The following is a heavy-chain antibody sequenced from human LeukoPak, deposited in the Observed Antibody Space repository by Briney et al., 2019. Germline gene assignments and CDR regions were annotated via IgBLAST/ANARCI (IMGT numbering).Heavy chain of an antibody. J-gene: IGHJ4*02. Sequence: PSETLSLACTVSGGSMSPYHWGWIRQPPGKGLEWTGYIYYSGSTNYNPSLNSRVTISVDTSKNQFSLRLSSVTAADTAIYYCARAVSGRFDYWGQGTLVTVSS. CDR1: GGSMSPYH. V-gene: IGHV4-59*08. CDR3: ARAVSGRFDY. CDR2: IYYSGST. D-gene: IGHD6-19*01.